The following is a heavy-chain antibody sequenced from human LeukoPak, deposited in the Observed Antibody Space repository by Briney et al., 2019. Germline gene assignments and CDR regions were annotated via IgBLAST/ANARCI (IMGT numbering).Heavy chain of an antibody. J-gene: IGHJ4*02. CDR1: GFTFSSYA. Sequence: PXXSLRLSCAASGFTFSSYAMHWVRQAPGKGLDWVAVISYDGRKKFHANSVKGRFTISRDNSQHTLYLQMNSLSVEDTAVYYCVRERGNWGLDEWGQGTLVSVSS. D-gene: IGHD7-27*01. CDR3: VRERGNWGLDE. CDR2: ISYDGRKK. V-gene: IGHV3-30*04.